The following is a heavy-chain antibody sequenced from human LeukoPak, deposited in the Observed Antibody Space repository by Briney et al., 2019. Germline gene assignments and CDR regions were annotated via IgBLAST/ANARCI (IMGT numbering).Heavy chain of an antibody. Sequence: SETLSLTCTVSGGSISSYYWSWIRQPPGKGLEWIGYIYYSGSTNYNPSLKSRVTISVDTSKNQFSLKLSSVTAADTAVYYCARRVRLAGATPENWFDPWGQGTLVTVSS. J-gene: IGHJ5*02. V-gene: IGHV4-59*01. CDR3: ARRVRLAGATPENWFDP. CDR2: IYYSGST. D-gene: IGHD1-26*01. CDR1: GGSISSYY.